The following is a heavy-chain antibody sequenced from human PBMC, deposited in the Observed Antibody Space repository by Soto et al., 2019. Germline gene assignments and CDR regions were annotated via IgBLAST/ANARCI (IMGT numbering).Heavy chain of an antibody. CDR2: INRDGSKK. CDR1: GFTLSAYW. D-gene: IGHD6-13*01. Sequence: EVQLEESGGDLVQPGGSLRLSCAASGFTLSAYWMTWVRQAPGKGLEWVANINRDGSKKSYLDSVRGRFTISRDNVGNSLYLQTDSPRADDTALYYCARDVSPGSSSLYLDAFDIWGQGTMVTVSS. J-gene: IGHJ3*02. V-gene: IGHV3-7*05. CDR3: ARDVSPGSSSLYLDAFDI.